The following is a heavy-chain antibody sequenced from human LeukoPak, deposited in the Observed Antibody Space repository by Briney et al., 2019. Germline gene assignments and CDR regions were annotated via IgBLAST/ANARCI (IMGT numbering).Heavy chain of an antibody. V-gene: IGHV4-31*03. CDR1: GGSISSGGYY. D-gene: IGHD5-12*01. Sequence: SQTLSLTCTVSGGSISSGGYYWSWIRQHPGKGLECIGYIYYSGSTYYNPSLKSRVTISVDTSKNQFSLKLSSVTAADTAVYYCARAQGEYSGYDNLLYYYYYGMDVWGQGTTVTVSS. J-gene: IGHJ6*02. CDR2: IYYSGST. CDR3: ARAQGEYSGYDNLLYYYYYGMDV.